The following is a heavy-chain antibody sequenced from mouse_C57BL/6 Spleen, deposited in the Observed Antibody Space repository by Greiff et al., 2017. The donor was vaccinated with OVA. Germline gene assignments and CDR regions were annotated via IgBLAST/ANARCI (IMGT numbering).Heavy chain of an antibody. CDR3: ARPSYGSSYGYYAMDY. CDR2: ISSGSSTI. CDR1: GFTFSDYG. Sequence: EVQLQESGGGLVKPGGSLKLSCAASGFTFSDYGMHWVRQAPEKGLEWVAYISSGSSTIYYADTVKGRFTISRDNAKNTLFLQMTRLRCEDTAMYYCARPSYGSSYGYYAMDYWGQGTSVTVSS. J-gene: IGHJ4*01. D-gene: IGHD1-1*01. V-gene: IGHV5-17*01.